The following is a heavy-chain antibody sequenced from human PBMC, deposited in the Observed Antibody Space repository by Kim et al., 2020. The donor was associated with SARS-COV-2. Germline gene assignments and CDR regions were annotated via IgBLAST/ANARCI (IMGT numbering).Heavy chain of an antibody. CDR3: ASRSGGSCHDCEIFDF. Sequence: SETLSLTCTVSGGSISSYYWSWIRQPPGKGLEWIGYVYYSGSNYNPSLKSRVTISVDTSENQFSLKLSSVTAADTAVYYCASRSGGSCHDCEIFDFWGQGTLVTVSS. CDR1: GGSISSYY. CDR2: VYYSGS. J-gene: IGHJ4*02. D-gene: IGHD2-15*01. V-gene: IGHV4-59*08.